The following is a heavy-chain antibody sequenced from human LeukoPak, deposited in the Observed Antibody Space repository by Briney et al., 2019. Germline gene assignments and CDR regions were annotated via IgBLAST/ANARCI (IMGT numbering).Heavy chain of an antibody. CDR1: GGSISGGTYY. J-gene: IGHJ4*02. CDR2: IYYTGST. CDR3: ARAVGLKLPTEH. D-gene: IGHD1-26*01. V-gene: IGHV4-61*10. Sequence: KPSETLSLTCTVSGGSISGGTYYWSWIRQSAGKGLEWIGRIYYTGSTNYNPSLKNRVTISLGTSENQFSLKLSSVTAADTAVYYCARAVGLKLPTEHWSQGTLVTVSS.